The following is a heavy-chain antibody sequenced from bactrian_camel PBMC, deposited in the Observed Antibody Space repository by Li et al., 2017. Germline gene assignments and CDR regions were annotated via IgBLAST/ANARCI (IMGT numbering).Heavy chain of an antibody. D-gene: IGHD2*01. CDR1: GSIGSIGST. Sequence: HVQLVESGGGSVQAGGSLRLSCVASGSIGSIGSTYCLGWFRQAPGKEREGVAVIYVDSGNSYYRDSVKGRFTISLDNTKLNLQMNDLKPEDTAVYYCAAESGGVVGGLGYWGQGTQVTVS. V-gene: IGHV3S54*01. J-gene: IGHJ6*01. CDR3: AAESGGVVGGLGY. CDR2: IYVDSGNS.